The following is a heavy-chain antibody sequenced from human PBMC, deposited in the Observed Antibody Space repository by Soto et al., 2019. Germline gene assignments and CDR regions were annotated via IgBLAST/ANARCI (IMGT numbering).Heavy chain of an antibody. CDR3: AVYGSGSYYPYYYYMDV. CDR2: INHSGST. CDR1: GGSFSGYY. V-gene: IGHV4-34*01. D-gene: IGHD3-10*01. J-gene: IGHJ6*03. Sequence: SETLSLTCAVYGGSFSGYYWSWIRQPPGKGLEWIGEINHSGSTNYNPSLKSRVTISVDTSKNQFSLKLSSVTAADTAVYYCAVYGSGSYYPYYYYMDVWGKGTTVTVSS.